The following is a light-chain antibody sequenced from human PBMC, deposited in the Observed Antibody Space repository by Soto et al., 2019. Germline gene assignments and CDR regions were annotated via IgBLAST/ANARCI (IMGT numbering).Light chain of an antibody. CDR2: DDT. J-gene: IGLJ2*01. CDR3: TSYTRTRNLL. Sequence: QSVLTQPASVSGSPGQSITISCTGTVGLVSWYQQHPGKVPKLIIYDDTKRPSGVSSRFAGSKSGNTASLTISGLQTEDEAYYYCTSYTRTRNLLFGGGTKLTVL. CDR1: VGL. V-gene: IGLV2-14*02.